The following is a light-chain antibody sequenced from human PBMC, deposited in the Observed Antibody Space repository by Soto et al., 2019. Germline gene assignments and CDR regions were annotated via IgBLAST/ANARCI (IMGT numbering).Light chain of an antibody. Sequence: DIQMTQSPSSVCASVGDRVTITCRASQAISTWLAWYQQKPGKAPKLLIYAASNLQTGVPSRFSGSGSGTDFTLTISNLQHEDFSTYHLQQANSPPRTLGQGTKVEIK. J-gene: IGKJ1*01. V-gene: IGKV1-12*01. CDR2: AAS. CDR1: QAISTW. CDR3: QQANSPPRT.